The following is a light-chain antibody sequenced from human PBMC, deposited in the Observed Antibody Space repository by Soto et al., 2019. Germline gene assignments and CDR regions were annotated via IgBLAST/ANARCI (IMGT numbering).Light chain of an antibody. Sequence: DIQMTQSPSTLSASVADRVTITCRASQSISSWLAWYQQKPGKAPKLLIYDASSLESGVPSRFSGSGSGTEFTLTISNLQPDDFATYFCQQYNNYPRTFGQGTKVDIK. CDR3: QQYNNYPRT. CDR2: DAS. J-gene: IGKJ1*01. CDR1: QSISSW. V-gene: IGKV1-5*01.